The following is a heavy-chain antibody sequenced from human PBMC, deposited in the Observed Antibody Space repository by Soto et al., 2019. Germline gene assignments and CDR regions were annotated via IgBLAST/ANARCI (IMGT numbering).Heavy chain of an antibody. Sequence: QVQLQESGPGLVKPSQTLSLTCTVSGGSISSGGYYWSWIRQHPGKGLEWIGYIYYSGSTYYNPSLKSRVTISVDTSKHQFSLKLSSVTAADTAVYYCARGGTIFGVVIDDPFDYWGQGTLVTVSS. V-gene: IGHV4-31*03. CDR1: GGSISSGGYY. CDR3: ARGGTIFGVVIDDPFDY. J-gene: IGHJ4*02. D-gene: IGHD3-3*01. CDR2: IYYSGST.